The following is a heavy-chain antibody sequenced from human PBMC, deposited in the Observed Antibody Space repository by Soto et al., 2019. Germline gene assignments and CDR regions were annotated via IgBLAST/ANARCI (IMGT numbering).Heavy chain of an antibody. CDR1: GGSISSGGYY. CDR3: AMATGGVYWYFDL. CDR2: IYYRGST. Sequence: QVQLQESGPGLVKPSQTLSLTCTVSGGSISSGGYYWSWIRQHPGKGLESIGYIYYRGSTYYNPSLKSRVTISLDTSKNQFSLEFSSVTAADTAVYYCAMATGGVYWYFDLWGPGTLVIVSS. J-gene: IGHJ2*01. D-gene: IGHD5-12*01. V-gene: IGHV4-31*03.